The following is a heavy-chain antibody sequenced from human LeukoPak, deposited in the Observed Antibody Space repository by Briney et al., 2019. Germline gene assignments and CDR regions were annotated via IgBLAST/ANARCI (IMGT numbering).Heavy chain of an antibody. V-gene: IGHV1-69*13. Sequence: SVKVSCTASGGTFSSYAISWVRRAPGQGLEWMGGIIPIFGTANYAQKFQGRVTITADESTSTAYMELSSLRSEDTAVYYCARVVVPAAPSGMDVWGQGTTVTVSS. J-gene: IGHJ6*02. CDR3: ARVVVPAAPSGMDV. D-gene: IGHD2-2*01. CDR1: GGTFSSYA. CDR2: IIPIFGTA.